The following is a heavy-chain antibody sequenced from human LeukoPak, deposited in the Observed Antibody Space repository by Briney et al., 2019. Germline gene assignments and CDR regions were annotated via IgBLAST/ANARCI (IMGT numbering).Heavy chain of an antibody. D-gene: IGHD3-3*01. J-gene: IGHJ6*03. CDR3: AKVLAGGGYYYMDV. CDR1: GFTFSSYS. CDR2: ISSSSSSTI. V-gene: IGHV3-48*04. Sequence: GGSPRLSCAASGFTFSSYSMNWVRQAPGKGLEGVSYISSSSSSTIYYADSVKGRFTISRDNAKNSLYLQMNSLRAEDTAVYYCAKVLAGGGYYYMDVWGKGTTVTVSS.